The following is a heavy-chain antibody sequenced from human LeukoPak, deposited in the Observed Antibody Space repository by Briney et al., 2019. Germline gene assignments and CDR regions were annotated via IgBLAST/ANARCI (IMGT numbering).Heavy chain of an antibody. J-gene: IGHJ6*03. Sequence: EASVKVSCKASGYTFTSHDINWVRQAIGQGLEWMGWMNPNSGATGYAQKFRGRITMTRDTPLTTAYMELSSLRSEDTALYYCARGPAYSEYGVLGYSHYSMDVWGKGTTVTVS. CDR1: GYTFTSHD. CDR2: MNPNSGAT. V-gene: IGHV1-8*01. CDR3: ARGPAYSEYGVLGYSHYSMDV. D-gene: IGHD4-17*01.